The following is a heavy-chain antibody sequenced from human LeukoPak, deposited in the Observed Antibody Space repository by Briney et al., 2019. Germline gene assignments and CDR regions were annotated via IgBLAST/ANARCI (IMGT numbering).Heavy chain of an antibody. CDR1: GYTFTTYN. D-gene: IGHD3-9*01. Sequence: PEASVKVSCKASGYTFTTYNINWVRQAPGQGLEWMGWINPNSGGTNYAQKFQDRVSMTRDTSISTAYMQLSRLRSDDTAVYYCARSPHILTGENFDFWGQGALLTVSS. J-gene: IGHJ4*02. CDR3: ARSPHILTGENFDF. CDR2: INPNSGGT. V-gene: IGHV1-2*02.